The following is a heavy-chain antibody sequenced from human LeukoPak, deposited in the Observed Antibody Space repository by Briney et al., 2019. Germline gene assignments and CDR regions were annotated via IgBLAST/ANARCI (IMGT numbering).Heavy chain of an antibody. V-gene: IGHV3-48*04. J-gene: IGHJ6*02. Sequence: GGSLRLSCAASGFTFRSYSMNWVRQAPGKGLEWVSYISSSSSTIYYADSVKGRFTISRDNAKNTLYLQMNSLRAEDTAVYYCARARDWSYGMDVWGQGTTVTVSS. D-gene: IGHD3-9*01. CDR1: GFTFRSYS. CDR3: ARARDWSYGMDV. CDR2: ISSSSSTI.